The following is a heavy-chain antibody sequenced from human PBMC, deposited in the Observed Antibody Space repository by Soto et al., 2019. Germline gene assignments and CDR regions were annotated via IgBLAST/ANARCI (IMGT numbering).Heavy chain of an antibody. CDR3: AKERDIVVVVAPLDY. J-gene: IGHJ4*02. D-gene: IGHD2-15*01. CDR1: GFTFGSYG. V-gene: IGHV3-30*18. Sequence: GGSLKLSCAASGFTFGSYGMHWAAEAPGKGLEWVAVISYDGSNKYYADSVKGRFTISRDNSKNTLYLQMNSLRTEDTAVYYCAKERDIVVVVAPLDYWGQGT. CDR2: ISYDGSNK.